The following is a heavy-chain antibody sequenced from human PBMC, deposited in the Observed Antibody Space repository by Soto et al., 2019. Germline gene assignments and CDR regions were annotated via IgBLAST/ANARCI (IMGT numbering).Heavy chain of an antibody. V-gene: IGHV4-34*01. CDR3: ATRITVFGLLIPPLDP. CDR2: INHTGGT. J-gene: IGHJ5*02. Sequence: SETLSLTCAVYGGSVNGYCWNWIRQPPGKGLEWIGEINHTGGTHYNPSLKSRVTMSVDTSKNQFSLRLSSVTAADTAIYYCATRITVFGLLIPPLDPWGQGTQVTVSS. CDR1: GGSVNGYC. D-gene: IGHD3-3*01.